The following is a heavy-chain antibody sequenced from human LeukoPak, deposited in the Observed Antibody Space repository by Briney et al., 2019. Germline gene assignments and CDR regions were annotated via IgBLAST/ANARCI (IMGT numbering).Heavy chain of an antibody. V-gene: IGHV4-39*07. D-gene: IGHD6-19*01. CDR3: ATSGRTGIAVT. J-gene: IGHJ4*02. CDR2: IYYSGST. Sequence: SETLSLTCTVSGGSISSGSYDWYWIRQPAGKGLEWIGSIYYSGSTYYNPSLKSRVTISVDTSKNQFSLKLSSVTAADTAVYYCATSGRTGIAVTWGQGTLVTVSS. CDR1: GGSISSGSYD.